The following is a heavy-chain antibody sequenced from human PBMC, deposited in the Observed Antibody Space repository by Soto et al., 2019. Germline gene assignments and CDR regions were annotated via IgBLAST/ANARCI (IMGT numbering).Heavy chain of an antibody. Sequence: QVQLVESGGGVVQPGRSLRLSCAASGFTFSSYGMHWVRQAPGKGLEWVAVISYDGSNKYYADSVKGRFTISRDNSKNTLYLQMNSLRAEDTAVYYCAKDQGYSSSWYYGMDVWGQGTTVTVSS. D-gene: IGHD6-13*01. CDR2: ISYDGSNK. CDR1: GFTFSSYG. CDR3: AKDQGYSSSWYYGMDV. V-gene: IGHV3-30*18. J-gene: IGHJ6*02.